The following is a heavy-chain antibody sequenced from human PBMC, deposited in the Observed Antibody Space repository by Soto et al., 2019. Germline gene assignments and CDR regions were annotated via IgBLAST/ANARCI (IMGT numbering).Heavy chain of an antibody. Sequence: KQSQTPSLTCAISGDSVSSNSAAWNWIRQSPSRGLEWLGRTYYRSKWYNDYAVSVKSRITINPDTSKNQFSLQLNSVTPEDTAVYYCARYPILGSSGWYPFDYWGQGTLVTVSS. D-gene: IGHD6-19*01. CDR3: ARYPILGSSGWYPFDY. CDR2: TYYRSKWYN. CDR1: GDSVSSNSAA. V-gene: IGHV6-1*01. J-gene: IGHJ4*02.